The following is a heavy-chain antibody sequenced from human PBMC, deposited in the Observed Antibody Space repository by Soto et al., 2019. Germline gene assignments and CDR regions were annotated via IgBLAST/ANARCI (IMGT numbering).Heavy chain of an antibody. Sequence: VQPGPAGAEGKKPWGLVEGSCKASGYTFISFCLHWVGQAPGQSLEWTGSINAANGDTKYSPKFHGRVTITRATSASTAYMELSSVRSEDTAVYYCVRRHVSATGIDWFDPWGQGTLVTVSS. CDR2: INAANGDT. CDR1: GYTFISFC. V-gene: IGHV1-3*01. D-gene: IGHD6-13*01. CDR3: VRRHVSATGIDWFDP. J-gene: IGHJ5*02.